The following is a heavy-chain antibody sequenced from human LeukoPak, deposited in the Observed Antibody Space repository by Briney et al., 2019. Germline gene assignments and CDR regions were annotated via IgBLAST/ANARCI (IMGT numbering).Heavy chain of an antibody. Sequence: GGSLRLSCAASGFTFSSYWMSWVRQAPGKGLEWVANIKQDGSEKYYVDSVKGRFTISRDNAKNSLYLQMNSLRAEDTAVYYCAREGGSWEYQLQGWFDPWGQGTLVTVSS. CDR2: IKQDGSEK. CDR1: GFTFSSYW. V-gene: IGHV3-7*01. CDR3: AREGGSWEYQLQGWFDP. J-gene: IGHJ5*02. D-gene: IGHD2-2*01.